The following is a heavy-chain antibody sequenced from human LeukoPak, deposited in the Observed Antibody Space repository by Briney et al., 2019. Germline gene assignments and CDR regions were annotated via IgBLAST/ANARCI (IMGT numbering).Heavy chain of an antibody. CDR3: ARDDILGHGDY. V-gene: IGHV1-8*02. Sequence: ASVKVSCKASGYTFTSYDINWVRQATGQGLEWMGWMNPNSGNTGYAQKLQGRVTMTTDTSTSTAYMELRSLRSDDTAVYYCARDDILGHGDYWGQGTLVTVSS. CDR1: GYTFTSYD. CDR2: MNPNSGNT. J-gene: IGHJ4*02. D-gene: IGHD2-8*01.